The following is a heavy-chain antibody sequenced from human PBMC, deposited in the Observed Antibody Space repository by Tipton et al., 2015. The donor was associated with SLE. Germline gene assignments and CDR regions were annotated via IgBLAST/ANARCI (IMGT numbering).Heavy chain of an antibody. CDR1: GGSISSHY. Sequence: TLSLTCTVSGGSISSHYWSWIRQPPGKGLEWIGYIYYSGSTNYNPSLKSRVTISVDTSKNQFSLKLSSVTAADTAVYYCARDSSSSFDYWGQGTLVTVSS. CDR2: IYYSGST. J-gene: IGHJ4*02. V-gene: IGHV4-59*11. D-gene: IGHD6-13*01. CDR3: ARDSSSSFDY.